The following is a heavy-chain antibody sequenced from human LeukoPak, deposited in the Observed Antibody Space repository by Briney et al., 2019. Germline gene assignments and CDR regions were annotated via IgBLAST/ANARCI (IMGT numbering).Heavy chain of an antibody. V-gene: IGHV4-59*01. D-gene: IGHD3-22*01. J-gene: IGHJ4*02. CDR3: ARESGYYYDTSGYTFDY. CDR1: GGSISSYY. Sequence: SETLSLTCTVSGGSISSYYWSWIRQPPGKGLEWIGYIYYSGSTNYNPSLKSRVTISVDTSKNQFSLKLSSVTAADTAVYYCARESGYYYDTSGYTFDYWGQGILVTVSS. CDR2: IYYSGST.